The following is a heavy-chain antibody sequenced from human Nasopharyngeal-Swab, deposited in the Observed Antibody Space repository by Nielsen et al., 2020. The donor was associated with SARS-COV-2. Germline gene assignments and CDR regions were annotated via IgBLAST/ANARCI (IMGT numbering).Heavy chain of an antibody. CDR2: ISSSSYI. V-gene: IGHV3-21*01. J-gene: IGHJ4*02. CDR1: GFTFSSYW. D-gene: IGHD1-7*01. Sequence: GASLKISCAASGFTFSSYWMHWVRQAPGKGLEWVSSISSSSYIYYADSVKGRFTISRDNAKNSLYLQMNSLRAEDTAVYYCVGNNWNYGGVGYWGQGTLVTVSS. CDR3: VGNNWNYGGVGY.